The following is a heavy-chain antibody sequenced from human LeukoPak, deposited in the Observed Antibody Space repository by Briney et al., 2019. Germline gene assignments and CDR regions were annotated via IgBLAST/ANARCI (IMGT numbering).Heavy chain of an antibody. CDR1: GGTFSSYA. Sequence: GASVKVSCKASGGTFSSYAISWVRQAPGQGLEWMGGIIPIFGTANYAQKFQGRVTITTDESTSTAYMELSSLRSEDTAVYYCARHHFGSGSWLFDLWGQGILVTVSS. D-gene: IGHD3-10*01. V-gene: IGHV1-69*05. CDR2: IIPIFGTA. J-gene: IGHJ5*02. CDR3: ARHHFGSGSWLFDL.